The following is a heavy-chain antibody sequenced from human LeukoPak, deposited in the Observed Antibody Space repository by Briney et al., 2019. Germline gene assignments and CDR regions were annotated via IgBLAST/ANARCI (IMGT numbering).Heavy chain of an antibody. CDR2: INPSGGST. V-gene: IGHV1-46*01. Sequence: ASVKVSCKASGYTFTSYYMHWVRQAPGQGLEWMGIINPSGGSTSYAQKFQGRVTMTRDTSTSTVYMELSSLRSDDTAVYYCARGAYYDFWSTRAFDIWGQGTMVTVSS. D-gene: IGHD3-3*01. CDR1: GYTFTSYY. J-gene: IGHJ3*02. CDR3: ARGAYYDFWSTRAFDI.